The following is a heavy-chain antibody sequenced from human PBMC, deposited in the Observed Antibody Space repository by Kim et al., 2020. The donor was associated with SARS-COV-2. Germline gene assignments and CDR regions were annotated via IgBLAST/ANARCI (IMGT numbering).Heavy chain of an antibody. J-gene: IGHJ4*02. Sequence: TPSLKSRVTISVDTSKNQFSLKLSSVTAADTAVYYCASTRYYYGSGSDDYWGQGTLVTVSS. D-gene: IGHD3-10*01. CDR3: ASTRYYYGSGSDDY. V-gene: IGHV4-39*01.